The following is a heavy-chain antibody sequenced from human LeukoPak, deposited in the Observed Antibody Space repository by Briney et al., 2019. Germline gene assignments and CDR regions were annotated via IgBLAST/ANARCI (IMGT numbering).Heavy chain of an antibody. CDR2: IIPIFGTA. CDR1: GGTFSSYA. Sequence: SVKVSCKASGGTFSSYAISWVRQAPGQGLEWMGGIIPIFGTANYAQKFQGRVTINADESTRTAYMEVSRLRSEDRAVYYCAVPGIAAAGTQLDYYYYMDVWGKGTTVTVSS. J-gene: IGHJ6*03. V-gene: IGHV1-69*13. D-gene: IGHD6-13*01. CDR3: AVPGIAAAGTQLDYYYYMDV.